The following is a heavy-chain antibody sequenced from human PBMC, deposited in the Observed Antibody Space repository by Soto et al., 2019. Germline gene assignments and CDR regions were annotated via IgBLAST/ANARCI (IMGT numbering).Heavy chain of an antibody. CDR1: GYACTSYA. CDR3: ARDSGNYRGDY. Sequence: QVQLVQCGAEVKKPGASVKVSCKASGYACTSYAISWVRQARGQGLEWMGWISGYNGNTNYAQKFQDRVTMTTDTSTSTAYMELRSLRSDDTAVYYCARDSGNYRGDYWGQGTLVTVSS. J-gene: IGHJ4*02. D-gene: IGHD1-26*01. V-gene: IGHV1-18*01. CDR2: ISGYNGNT.